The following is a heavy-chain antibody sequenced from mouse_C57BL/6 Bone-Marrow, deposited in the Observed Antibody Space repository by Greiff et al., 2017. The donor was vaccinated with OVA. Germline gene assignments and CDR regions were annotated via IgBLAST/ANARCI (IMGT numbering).Heavy chain of an antibody. CDR1: GYTFTSYG. D-gene: IGHD2-4*01. V-gene: IGHV1-81*01. Sequence: VQLQESGAELARPGASVKLSCKASGYTFTSYGISWVKQRTGQGLEWIGEIYPRSGNTYYNEKFKGKATLTADKSSSTAYMDLRSLTSEDSAVYFCARWDYDGAWFAYWGQGTLVTVSA. CDR2: IYPRSGNT. CDR3: ARWDYDGAWFAY. J-gene: IGHJ3*01.